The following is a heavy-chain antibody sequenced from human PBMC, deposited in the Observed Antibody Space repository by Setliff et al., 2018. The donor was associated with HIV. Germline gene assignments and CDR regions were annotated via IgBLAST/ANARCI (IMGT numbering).Heavy chain of an antibody. D-gene: IGHD2-2*02. CDR3: ARGDNTRDYYYYMDV. CDR1: GYTFTGYY. CDR2: INPNSGDT. J-gene: IGHJ6*03. V-gene: IGHV1-2*02. Sequence: ASVKVSCKASGYTFTGYYMHWVRQAPGQGLEWMGWINPNSGDTNYAQKFQGRVTMTRDTSISTAYMELSRLRSDDTAVYYCARGDNTRDYYYYMDVWGKGATVTVSS.